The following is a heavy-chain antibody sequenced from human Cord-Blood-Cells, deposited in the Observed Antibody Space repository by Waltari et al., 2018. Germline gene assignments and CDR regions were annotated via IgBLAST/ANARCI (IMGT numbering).Heavy chain of an antibody. V-gene: IGHV1-2*02. CDR2: INPNRGGT. CDR1: GYTFTGYY. J-gene: IGHJ6*02. CDR3: ARGDYYYYGMDV. Sequence: QVQLVQSGAEVKKPGASVKVSCKASGYTFTGYYMHWVRQAPGQGLEWMGGINPNRGGTNYEQKVQGRVTMTRDASISTAYMERSRLRSDDTAVYYGARGDYYYYGMDVWGQGTTVTVSS.